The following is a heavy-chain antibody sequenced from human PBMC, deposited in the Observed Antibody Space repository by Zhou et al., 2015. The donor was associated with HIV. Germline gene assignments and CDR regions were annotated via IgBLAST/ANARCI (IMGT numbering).Heavy chain of an antibody. CDR2: IIPIFGTA. CDR1: GGTFSSNA. CDR3: ARGGWLRDYYMDV. Sequence: QVQLVQSGAEVKKPGSSVKVSCKASGGTFSSNAISWVRQAPGQGLEWMGGIIPIFGTANYAQKFQGRVTITADESTTTAYMELSGLRSEDTAVYNCARGGWLRDYYMDVWGKGTTVTVSS. D-gene: IGHD5-18*01. J-gene: IGHJ6*03. V-gene: IGHV1-69*01.